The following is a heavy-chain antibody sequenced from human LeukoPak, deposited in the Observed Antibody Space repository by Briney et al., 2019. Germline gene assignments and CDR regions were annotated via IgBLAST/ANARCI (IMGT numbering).Heavy chain of an antibody. V-gene: IGHV4-39*07. D-gene: IGHD4-17*01. CDR3: TREDYGDASIDY. J-gene: IGHJ4*02. CDR2: IYYSGST. CDR1: GGSISSGGYY. Sequence: SETLSLTCTVSGGSISSGGYYWDWIRQPPGKGLEWIGSIYYSGSTYYNPSLKSRVTMAVDTSKNQFSLRLTSVTAADTAVYFRTREDYGDASIDYWGQGTLVTVSS.